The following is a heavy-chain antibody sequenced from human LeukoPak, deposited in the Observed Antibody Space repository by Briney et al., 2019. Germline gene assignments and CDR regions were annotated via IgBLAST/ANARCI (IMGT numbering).Heavy chain of an antibody. CDR3: ARDRGSSWYSPLLDYYYYGMDV. CDR2: INPNSGGT. D-gene: IGHD6-13*01. V-gene: IGHV1-2*02. J-gene: IGHJ6*02. CDR1: GYTFTGYY. Sequence: ASVKVSCKASGYTFTGYYMHWVRQAPGQGLEWMGWINPNSGGTNYAQKLQGRVTMTTDTSTSTAYMELRSLRSDDTAVYYCARDRGSSWYSPLLDYYYYGMDVWGQGTTVTVSS.